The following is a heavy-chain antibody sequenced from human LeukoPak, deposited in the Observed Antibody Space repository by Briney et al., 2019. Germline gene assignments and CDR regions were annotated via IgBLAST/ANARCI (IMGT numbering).Heavy chain of an antibody. D-gene: IGHD3-22*01. Sequence: GGSLRLSCAASGFTFSSYAMSWVRQAPGKGLEWVSAISGSGGDTSYADSVKGRFTISRDNSKNTLNLQMNSLRAEDTAVYYCAKDPTHYRVWDYYETIGLSYWGQGTLVTVSS. J-gene: IGHJ4*02. CDR3: AKDPTHYRVWDYYETIGLSY. CDR2: ISGSGGDT. CDR1: GFTFSSYA. V-gene: IGHV3-23*01.